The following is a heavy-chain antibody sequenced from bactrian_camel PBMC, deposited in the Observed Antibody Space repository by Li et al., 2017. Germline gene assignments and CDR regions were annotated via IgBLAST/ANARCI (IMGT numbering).Heavy chain of an antibody. CDR2: LYTAGDST. V-gene: IGHV3S54*01. Sequence: VQLVESGGGSVQAGGSLRLSCVASENSHRLAWFRQAPGNERTGVAALYTAGDSTFCADSVKGRFTTSQDNVKETVYLQMNSLKPEDTAMYYCAARPRSGYGGSCPYVSTWDYWGQGTQVTVS. D-gene: IGHD6*01. CDR3: AARPRSGYGGSCPYVSTWDY. J-gene: IGHJ4*01. CDR1: ENSHRL.